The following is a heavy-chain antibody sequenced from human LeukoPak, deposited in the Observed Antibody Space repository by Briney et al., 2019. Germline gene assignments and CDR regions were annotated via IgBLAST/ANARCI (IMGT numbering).Heavy chain of an antibody. Sequence: SETLSLTCAVYGGSFSDYFWNWIRQPPGKGLEWIGEINHGGGTRYNPSLKSRATISVDTSKKQFSLNLTSVTAADTAVYYCARGEDGTGDYRPSYVDSWGQGTLVTVSS. J-gene: IGHJ4*02. V-gene: IGHV4-34*01. CDR3: ARGEDGTGDYRPSYVDS. D-gene: IGHD4-17*01. CDR2: INHGGGT. CDR1: GGSFSDYF.